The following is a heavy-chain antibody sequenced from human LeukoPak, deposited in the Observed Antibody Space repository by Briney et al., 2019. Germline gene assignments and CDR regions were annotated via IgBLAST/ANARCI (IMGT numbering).Heavy chain of an antibody. CDR3: ARGLFDSSSTPYY. V-gene: IGHV4-59*02. Sequence: FETPSLTPALSVGSATIDRWNSVSDPPQGRLWSIGFVHNSGITNYNLSLKSRVSISLDTSKNQFFLQLSSVTAADTAVYYCARGLFDSSSTPYYWGQGTLVTVAS. CDR2: VHNSGIT. D-gene: IGHD2-2*01. CDR1: VGSATIDR. J-gene: IGHJ4*02.